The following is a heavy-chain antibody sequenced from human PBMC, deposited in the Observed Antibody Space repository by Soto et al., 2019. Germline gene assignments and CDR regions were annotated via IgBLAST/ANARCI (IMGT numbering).Heavy chain of an antibody. Sequence: PGGSLRLSCAASGFSYGSYGMHWVRQAPGEGLEWVAIIYNDGDNKYYANSVKGRFTISRDNSRNALYLQMNSLRPDDTAIYYCARDANLGFSSSWFLDLWGQGA. CDR2: IYNDGDNK. CDR1: GFSYGSYG. CDR3: ARDANLGFSSSWFLDL. V-gene: IGHV3-33*01. D-gene: IGHD6-13*01. J-gene: IGHJ5*02.